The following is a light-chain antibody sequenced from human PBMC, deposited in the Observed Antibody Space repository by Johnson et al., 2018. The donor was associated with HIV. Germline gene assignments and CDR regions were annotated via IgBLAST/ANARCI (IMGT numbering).Light chain of an antibody. Sequence: QSVLTQPPSVSAAPGQKVTISCSGSSSNIGTNYVSWYQQLPGTAPKLVMHENNKRPSGIPDRFSGSKSGTSATLGITGLQTGDEADYYCGTWDTSLSAYVFGTGTTVTVL. V-gene: IGLV1-51*02. J-gene: IGLJ1*01. CDR3: GTWDTSLSAYV. CDR2: ENN. CDR1: SSNIGTNY.